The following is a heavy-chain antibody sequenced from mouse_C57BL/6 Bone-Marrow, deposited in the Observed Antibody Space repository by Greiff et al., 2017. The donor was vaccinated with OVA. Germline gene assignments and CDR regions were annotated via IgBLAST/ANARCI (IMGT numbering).Heavy chain of an antibody. D-gene: IGHD1-1*01. CDR1: GYTFTSYW. CDR3: ARERIITTVVAKGYWYFDV. J-gene: IGHJ1*03. CDR2: IYPSDSET. V-gene: IGHV1-61*01. Sequence: QVHVKQSGAELVRPGSSVKLSCKASGYTFTSYWMDWVKQRPGQGLEWIGNIYPSDSETHYNQKFKDKATLTVDKSSSTAYMQLSSLTSEDSAVYYCARERIITTVVAKGYWYFDVWGTGTTVTVSS.